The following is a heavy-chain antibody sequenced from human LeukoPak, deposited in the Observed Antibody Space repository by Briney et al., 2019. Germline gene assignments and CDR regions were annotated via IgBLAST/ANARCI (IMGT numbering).Heavy chain of an antibody. CDR2: IRYDGSNK. CDR3: AKEGDCSSTSCYYRGEYYFDY. J-gene: IGHJ4*02. V-gene: IGHV3-30*02. D-gene: IGHD2-2*01. Sequence: GGSLRLSCAASGFTFGSYSMNWVRQAPGKGLEWVAFIRYDGSNKYYADSVKGRFTISRDNSKNTLYLQMNSLRAEDTAVYYCAKEGDCSSTSCYYRGEYYFDYWGQGTLVTVSS. CDR1: GFTFGSYS.